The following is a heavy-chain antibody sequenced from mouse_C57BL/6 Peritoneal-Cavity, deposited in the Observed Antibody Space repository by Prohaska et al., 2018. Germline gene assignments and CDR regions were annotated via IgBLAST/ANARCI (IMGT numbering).Heavy chain of an antibody. D-gene: IGHD1-1*02. J-gene: IGHJ4*01. Sequence: PHPGPALLNSGASLKIPFPSSGYSFTRYYIHWLKQRPGQGLEWIGWIYPGSGNTKYNEKFKGKATLTADTSSSTAYMQRSSLASEDSAVYYCAEGILWPRGYWSE. CDR2: IYPGSGNT. V-gene: IGHV1-66*01. CDR3: AEGILWPRGY. CDR1: GYSFTRYY.